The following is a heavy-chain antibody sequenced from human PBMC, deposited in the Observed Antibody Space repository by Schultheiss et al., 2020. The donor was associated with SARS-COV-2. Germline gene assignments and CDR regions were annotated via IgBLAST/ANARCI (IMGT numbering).Heavy chain of an antibody. CDR1: GGSFSGYY. V-gene: IGHV4-34*01. CDR3: ARLLSRSPLYSSGFNWFDP. J-gene: IGHJ5*02. Sequence: SETLSLTCAVYGGSFSGYYWSWIRQPPGKGLEWIGSIYYSGSTYYNPSLKSRVTNSVDTSKNQFSLKLTSVTAADTAVYYCARLLSRSPLYSSGFNWFDPWGQGTLVTVSS. CDR2: IYYSGST. D-gene: IGHD6-19*01.